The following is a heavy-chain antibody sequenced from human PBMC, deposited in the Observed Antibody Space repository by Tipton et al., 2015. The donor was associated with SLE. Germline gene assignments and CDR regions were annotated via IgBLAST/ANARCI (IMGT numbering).Heavy chain of an antibody. Sequence: QLVQSGPEVKKPGESLKISCKASGYSFGNNWIGWVRQVPGKGPEWVALIYPGGSDTTYSPSFQGQVTIPADKSINTAYLQWTSMRASDSAMYYCARHHNQAFDYWGQGSLVTVSS. J-gene: IGHJ4*02. CDR3: ARHHNQAFDY. CDR1: GYSFGNNW. V-gene: IGHV5-51*01. CDR2: IYPGGSDT. D-gene: IGHD1-14*01.